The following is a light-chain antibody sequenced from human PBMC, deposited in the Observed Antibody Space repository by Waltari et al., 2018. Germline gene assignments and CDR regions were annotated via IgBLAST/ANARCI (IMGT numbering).Light chain of an antibody. V-gene: IGLV2-14*03. J-gene: IGLJ3*02. Sequence: QSALTQPASVSGSPGQSIPIPCSGISSYVGVYNYVSWYQQHAGKAPELMIYDVSNRPSGVSNRFSGSKSGSTASLTISGLQAEDEADYYCSSSTGTTWVFGGGTKVSVL. CDR2: DVS. CDR3: SSSTGTTWV. CDR1: SSYVGVYNY.